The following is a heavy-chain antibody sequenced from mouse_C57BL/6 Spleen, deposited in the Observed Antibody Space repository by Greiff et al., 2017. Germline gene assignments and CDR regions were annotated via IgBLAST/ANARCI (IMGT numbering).Heavy chain of an antibody. Sequence: QVQLQQSGAELVRPGASVTLSCKASGYTFTDYEMHWVKQTPVHGLEWIGAIDPETGGTAYNQKFKGKAILTADKSSSTAYMELRSLTSEDSAVYCCTLTGTAGFAYWGQGTLVTVSA. CDR2: IDPETGGT. V-gene: IGHV1-15*01. CDR1: GYTFTDYE. D-gene: IGHD4-1*01. CDR3: TLTGTAGFAY. J-gene: IGHJ3*01.